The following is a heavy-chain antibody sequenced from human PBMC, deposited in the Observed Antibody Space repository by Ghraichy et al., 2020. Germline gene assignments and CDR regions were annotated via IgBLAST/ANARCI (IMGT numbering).Heavy chain of an antibody. CDR2: ISSSSSTI. J-gene: IGHJ6*02. V-gene: IGHV3-48*02. CDR1: GFTFSSYS. D-gene: IGHD3-10*01. CDR3: ARRNYYGSGSYWGGYYYGMDV. Sequence: GGSLRLSCAASGFTFSSYSMNWVRQAPGKGLEWVSYISSSSSTIYYADSVKGRFTISRDNAKNSLYLQMNSLRDEDTAVYYCARRNYYGSGSYWGGYYYGMDVWGQGTTVTVSS.